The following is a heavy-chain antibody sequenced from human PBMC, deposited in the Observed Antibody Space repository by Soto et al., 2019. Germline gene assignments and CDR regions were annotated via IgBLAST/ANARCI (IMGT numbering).Heavy chain of an antibody. V-gene: IGHV1-69*13. Sequence: ASVKVSCKASGGTFSSYAISWVRQAPGQGLEWMGGIIPIFGTANYAQKFQGRVTITADESTSTAYMELSSLRSEDTAVYYCARRASYSSLENWFDPWGQGTLVTVSS. CDR3: ARRASYSSLENWFDP. J-gene: IGHJ5*02. CDR2: IIPIFGTA. CDR1: GGTFSSYA. D-gene: IGHD6-6*01.